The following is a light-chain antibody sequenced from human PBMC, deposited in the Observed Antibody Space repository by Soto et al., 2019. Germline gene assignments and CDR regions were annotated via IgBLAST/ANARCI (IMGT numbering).Light chain of an antibody. CDR1: QSVNIY. J-gene: IGKJ4*01. V-gene: IGKV3D-15*01. CDR3: QQYDDWLRLT. CDR2: GAS. Sequence: EIVMTQSPATLSVSPGERATLSCRASQSVNIYFAWYQQKPGQAPRLLIFGASYRATGIPARFSGSGSGTEFNLNIRSLQSEDFAVYFCQQYDDWLRLTFVGGTKVEIK.